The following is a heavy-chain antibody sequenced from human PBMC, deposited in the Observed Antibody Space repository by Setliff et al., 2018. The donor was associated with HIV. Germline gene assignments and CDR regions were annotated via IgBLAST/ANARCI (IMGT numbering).Heavy chain of an antibody. CDR3: ARGVPLLPPNF. CDR1: GYSISSGYY. Sequence: NPSETLSLTCAVSGYSISSGYYWGWIRQPPGKGLEWIGSIYHSGGSYYNPSLKSRVTISVDASERHFSLRMTSTTAADTAIYYCARGVPLLPPNFWGQGTLVTVSS. CDR2: IYHSGGS. J-gene: IGHJ4*02. D-gene: IGHD2-15*01. V-gene: IGHV4-38-2*01.